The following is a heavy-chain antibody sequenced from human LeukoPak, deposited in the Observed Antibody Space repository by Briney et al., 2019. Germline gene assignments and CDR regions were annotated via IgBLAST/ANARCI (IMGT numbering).Heavy chain of an antibody. V-gene: IGHV3-21*01. D-gene: IGHD3-10*01. CDR2: ISSSSSYI. CDR3: ARAYGSGSYCPNY. Sequence: PGGSLRLSCAASGFTFSSYSMNWVRQAPGKGLEWVSSISSSSSYIYYADSVKGRFTISRDNAKNSLYLRMNSLRAEDTAVYYCARAYGSGSYCPNYWGQGTLVTVSS. CDR1: GFTFSSYS. J-gene: IGHJ4*02.